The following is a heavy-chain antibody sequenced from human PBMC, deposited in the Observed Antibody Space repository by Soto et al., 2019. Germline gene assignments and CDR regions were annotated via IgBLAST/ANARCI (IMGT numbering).Heavy chain of an antibody. CDR2: ISSSGSTI. CDR1: GFTFSDYY. J-gene: IGHJ6*02. CDR3: VGYMVRGVIGYYGMDV. D-gene: IGHD3-10*01. Sequence: QVQLVESGGGLVKPGGSLRLSCAASGFTFSDYYMSWIRQAPGKGLEWVSYISSSGSTIYYADSVKGRFTISRDNAKNSLYLQMNSLRAEDTAVYYCVGYMVRGVIGYYGMDVWGQGTTVTVSS. V-gene: IGHV3-11*01.